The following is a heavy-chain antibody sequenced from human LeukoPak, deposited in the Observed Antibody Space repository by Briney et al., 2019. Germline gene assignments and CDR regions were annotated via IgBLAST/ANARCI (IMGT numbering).Heavy chain of an antibody. CDR2: INPNSGGT. V-gene: IGHV1-2*02. CDR3: ARAGVRYYYDSSGYYLDFDF. J-gene: IGHJ4*02. CDR1: GYTFTGYY. Sequence: ASVKVSCKTSGYTFTGYYMHWVRQAPGQGLEWMGWINPNSGGTNYPQKFQGRVTTTRDTSITTAYMELSSLRSDDTAVYYCARAGVRYYYDSSGYYLDFDFWGQGTLVTVSS. D-gene: IGHD3-22*01.